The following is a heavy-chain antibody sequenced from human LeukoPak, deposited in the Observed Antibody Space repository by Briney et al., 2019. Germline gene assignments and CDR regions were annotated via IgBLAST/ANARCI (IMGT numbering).Heavy chain of an antibody. V-gene: IGHV3-49*04. D-gene: IGHD6-13*01. J-gene: IGHJ5*02. CDR3: AKAYSSSGFDP. Sequence: PGGSLRLSCTASGFTFGDYAMSWVRQAPGKGLEWVGFIRSKAYGGTTEYAASVKGRFTISRDDSKSIAYLQMNSLRAEDTAVYYCAKAYSSSGFDPWGQGTLVTVSS. CDR1: GFTFGDYA. CDR2: IRSKAYGGTT.